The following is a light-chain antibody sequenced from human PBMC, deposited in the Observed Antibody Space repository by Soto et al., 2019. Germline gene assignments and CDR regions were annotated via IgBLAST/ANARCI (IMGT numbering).Light chain of an antibody. V-gene: IGLV2-14*03. J-gene: IGLJ1*01. CDR1: SSDVDAYNF. CDR3: TSYTTSSTYV. Sequence: QSALTQPASVSGSPGQSIAISCTGTSSDVDAYNFVSWYQHHPGKAPKLMIFDVSNRPSGVSNRFSGSKSGNTASLTISGLQAEDEADYYCTSYTTSSTYVFGTGTKLTGL. CDR2: DVS.